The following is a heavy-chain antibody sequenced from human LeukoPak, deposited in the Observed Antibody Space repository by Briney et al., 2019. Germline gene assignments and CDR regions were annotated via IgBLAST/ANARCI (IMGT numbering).Heavy chain of an antibody. D-gene: IGHD6-25*01. Sequence: ASVKVSCKASGYTFTGYYMHWVRQAPGQGLEWMGRINPNSGGTNYAQKFQGRVTMTRDTSISTAYMELSRLRSDDTAVYYCARDRGYGSEPQDYWGQGTLVTVSS. J-gene: IGHJ4*02. CDR2: INPNSGGT. CDR3: ARDRGYGSEPQDY. CDR1: GYTFTGYY. V-gene: IGHV1-2*06.